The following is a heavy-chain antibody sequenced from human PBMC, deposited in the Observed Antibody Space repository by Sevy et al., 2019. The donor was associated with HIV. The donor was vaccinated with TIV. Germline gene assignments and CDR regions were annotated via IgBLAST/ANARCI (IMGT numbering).Heavy chain of an antibody. CDR2: INPNSGGT. V-gene: IGHV1-2*02. D-gene: IGHD5-18*01. Sequence: ASVKVSCKASGYTFTGYYMHWVRQAPGQGLEWMGWINPNSGGTNYAQKFQGRVTMTRDTSIITAYMELSRLRSDDTAVYYCARERDSYGPGDAFDIWGQGTMVTVSS. CDR3: ARERDSYGPGDAFDI. CDR1: GYTFTGYY. J-gene: IGHJ3*02.